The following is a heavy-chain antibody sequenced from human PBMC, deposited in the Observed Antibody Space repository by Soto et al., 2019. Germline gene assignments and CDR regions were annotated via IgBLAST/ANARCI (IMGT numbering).Heavy chain of an antibody. Sequence: ESLKISCKGSGYSFTSYWISWVRQMPGKGLEWMGRIDPSDSYTNYSPSFQGHVTISADKSISTAYLQWSSLKASDTAMYYCARTDPNSSSWYYYYYYGMDAWGQGTTVTVSS. CDR3: ARTDPNSSSWYYYYYYGMDA. CDR1: GYSFTSYW. D-gene: IGHD6-13*01. CDR2: IDPSDSYT. V-gene: IGHV5-10-1*01. J-gene: IGHJ6*02.